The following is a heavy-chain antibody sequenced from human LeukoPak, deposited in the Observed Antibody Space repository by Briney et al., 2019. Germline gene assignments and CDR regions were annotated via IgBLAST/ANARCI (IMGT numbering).Heavy chain of an antibody. J-gene: IGHJ4*02. Sequence: GASVKVSCKASVYTFTGLYIHWVRQAPGQGLEWMGWINPNSGGTKFAQKFQGRVTMTRDMSISTAYMELSRLRSDDTAVYYCARVNYCSDGVCHPYDYWGQGTLVTVSS. CDR1: VYTFTGLY. CDR3: ARVNYCSDGVCHPYDY. V-gene: IGHV1-2*02. D-gene: IGHD2-8*01. CDR2: INPNSGGT.